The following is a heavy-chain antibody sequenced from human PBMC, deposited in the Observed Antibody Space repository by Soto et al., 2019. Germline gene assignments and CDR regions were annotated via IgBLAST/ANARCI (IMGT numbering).Heavy chain of an antibody. CDR2: TYYRSKWYN. D-gene: IGHD6-6*01. V-gene: IGHV6-1*01. CDR1: GDSVSSNSAA. CDR3: ARVRSSAYYYYYGMDV. Sequence: SQTLSLTCVISGDSVSSNSAAWNWIRQSPSRGLEWLGRTYYRSKWYNDYAVSVKSRITINPDTSKNQFSLQLNSVTPEDTAVYYCARVRSSAYYYYYGMDVWGKGTKVTVSS. J-gene: IGHJ6*04.